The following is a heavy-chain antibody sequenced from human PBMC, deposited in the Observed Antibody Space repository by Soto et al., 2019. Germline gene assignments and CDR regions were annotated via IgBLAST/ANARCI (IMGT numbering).Heavy chain of an antibody. CDR1: GYTFTSYW. J-gene: IGHJ6*02. CDR3: ARQGSQGGMYFYGMAV. D-gene: IGHD1-1*01. Sequence: GESLKISCRGSGYTFTSYWIAWVRQRPGKGLEWLGIIYPDDSDTRYSPSFQGQVTISADKSINTAYLQWSSLKASDTATYYCARQGSQGGMYFYGMAVWGQGTTVTVSS. CDR2: IYPDDSDT. V-gene: IGHV5-51*01.